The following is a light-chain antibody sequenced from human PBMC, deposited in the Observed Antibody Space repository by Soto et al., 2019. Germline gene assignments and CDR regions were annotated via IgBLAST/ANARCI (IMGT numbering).Light chain of an antibody. Sequence: DIHMTQSPSSLSASVGDRVTITCRSSQSISNYLNWYQHKPGKAPNLLIYAASSLQSGVPPRFSGSGSGTDFTLTISSLQPEDFATYYCQQTYSTLLYTFGQGTKLEIK. CDR2: AAS. J-gene: IGKJ2*01. CDR3: QQTYSTLLYT. V-gene: IGKV1-39*01. CDR1: QSISNY.